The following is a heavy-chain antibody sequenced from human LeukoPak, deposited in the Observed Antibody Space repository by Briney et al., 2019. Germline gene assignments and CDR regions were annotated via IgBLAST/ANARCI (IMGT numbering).Heavy chain of an antibody. CDR1: GGSISSYY. Sequence: SETLSLTCTDSGGSISSYYWSWIRQPPGKGLEWIGHIYYSGSTNYNPSLKSRVTISVDTSKNQCSLKLSSVTAADTAVYYGAILSSGYYSVDYWGQGTLVTVSS. V-gene: IGHV4-59*08. CDR3: AILSSGYYSVDY. CDR2: IYYSGST. J-gene: IGHJ4*02. D-gene: IGHD3-22*01.